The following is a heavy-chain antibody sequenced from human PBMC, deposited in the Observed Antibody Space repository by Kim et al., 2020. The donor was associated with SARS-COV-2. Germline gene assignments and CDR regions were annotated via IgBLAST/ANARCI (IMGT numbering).Heavy chain of an antibody. J-gene: IGHJ6*02. D-gene: IGHD3-3*01. V-gene: IGHV3-23*01. CDR1: GFTFSSYA. Sequence: GGSLRLSCAASGFTFSSYAMSWVRQAPGKGLEWVSAISGSGGSTYYADSVKGRFTISRDNSKNTLYLQRSSLRAEDTAVYYCAKDRRLYYDFWTGYDRPRAGMVVWGQATTVTVSS. CDR2: ISGSGGST. CDR3: AKDRRLYYDFWTGYDRPRAGMVV.